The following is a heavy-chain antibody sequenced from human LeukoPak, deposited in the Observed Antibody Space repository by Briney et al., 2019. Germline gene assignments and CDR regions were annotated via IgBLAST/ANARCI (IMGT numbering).Heavy chain of an antibody. J-gene: IGHJ4*02. V-gene: IGHV3-30-3*01. Sequence: PGGSLRLSCAASGFTFSTYAMHWVRQAPGKGLEWVAVISYDGSNTYSADSVKGRFTISRDNSKNTLFLQMSSLTPEDTAVYYCARDVETSGRYEYSGYWGQGSLVTVSS. CDR2: ISYDGSNT. D-gene: IGHD6-19*01. CDR1: GFTFSTYA. CDR3: ARDVETSGRYEYSGY.